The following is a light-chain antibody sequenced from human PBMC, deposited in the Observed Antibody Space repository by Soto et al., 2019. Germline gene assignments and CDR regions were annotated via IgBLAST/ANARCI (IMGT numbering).Light chain of an antibody. J-gene: IGLJ1*01. CDR1: SSNIGSNF. V-gene: IGLV1-47*01. CDR3: AGWDDSLSGYV. Sequence: QSVLTQPPSASGTPGQRVTISCSGRSSNIGSNFVYWYQHLPGTAPKLFIYRNSQRPSGVPDRFSGSKSGTSASLAISGLLSEDEADYYCAGWDDSLSGYVFGPGTKLTVL. CDR2: RNS.